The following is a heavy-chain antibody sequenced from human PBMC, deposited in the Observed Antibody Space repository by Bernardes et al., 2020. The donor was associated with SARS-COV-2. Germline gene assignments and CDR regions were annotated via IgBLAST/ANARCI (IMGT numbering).Heavy chain of an antibody. CDR2: IYYSGST. CDR1: GGSISSGGYY. D-gene: IGHD6-19*01. V-gene: IGHV4-31*03. CDR3: ARDKVIAVAGYSYYYGMDV. Sequence: SETLSLTCTVSGGSISSGGYYWSWIRQHPGKGLEWIGYIYYSGSTYYNPSLKSRVTISVDTSKNQFSLKLSSVTAADTAVYYCARDKVIAVAGYSYYYGMDVWGQGTTVTVSS. J-gene: IGHJ6*02.